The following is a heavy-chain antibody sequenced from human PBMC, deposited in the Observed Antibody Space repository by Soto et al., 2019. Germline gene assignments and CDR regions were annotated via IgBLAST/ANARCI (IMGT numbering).Heavy chain of an antibody. Sequence: QVQLVQSGTEVKKPGSSVKVSCKASGGTFRNYPINWVRQAPGQGLECMGSIFPLTDIPDYAQNFQARLTISADKPTSTAYMELSSLTSDDTAMYFCARGPLVVLNYFESWGQGTLVTVSS. CDR3: ARGPLVVLNYFES. V-gene: IGHV1-69*02. J-gene: IGHJ4*02. CDR2: IFPLTDIP. CDR1: GGTFRNYP.